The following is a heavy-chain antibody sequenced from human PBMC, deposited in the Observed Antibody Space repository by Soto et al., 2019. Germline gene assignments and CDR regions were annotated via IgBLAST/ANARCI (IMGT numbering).Heavy chain of an antibody. J-gene: IGHJ6*02. CDR2: ICSYNFST. CDR3: AREGIFSSTSCPAYFPSGMEV. Sequence: ASEKVSCKASGYTFASYGISWVRHAPGQGLERNGWICSYNFSTYYAQKRQCRVTMTTDTFTWTAYVEVRRLRSYYTDVYYCAREGIFSSTSCPAYFPSGMEVWGQGSTVTVCS. D-gene: IGHD2-2*01. CDR1: GYTFASYG. V-gene: IGHV1-18*01.